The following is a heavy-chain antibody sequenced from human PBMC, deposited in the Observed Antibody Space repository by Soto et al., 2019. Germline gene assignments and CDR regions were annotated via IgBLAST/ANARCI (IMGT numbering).Heavy chain of an antibody. D-gene: IGHD5-12*01. CDR3: VRGRSYSVYDF. J-gene: IGHJ4*02. CDR2: IYPSGST. V-gene: IGHV4-4*07. CDR1: GGSISGHS. Sequence: SETLSLTCTVSGGSISGHSWIWIRQPAGKDLEWIGHIYPSGSTSYNPSLRSRVTMSLDTSSNQIFLNLTSVTAADTAVFYCVRGRSYSVYDFWGPGTLVTVSS.